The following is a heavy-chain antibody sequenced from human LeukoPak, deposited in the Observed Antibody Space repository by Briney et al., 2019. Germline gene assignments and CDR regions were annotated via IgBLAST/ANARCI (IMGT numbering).Heavy chain of an antibody. CDR1: GGSISSYY. CDR3: ARDWYGSGSLDAFDI. D-gene: IGHD3-10*01. CDR2: IYTSGST. J-gene: IGHJ3*02. V-gene: IGHV4-4*07. Sequence: SKTLSLTCTVSGGSISSYYWSWIRQPAGKGLEWIGRIYTSGSTNYNPSLKSRVTMSVDTSKNQFSLKLSSVTAADTAVYYCARDWYGSGSLDAFDIWGQGTMVPVSS.